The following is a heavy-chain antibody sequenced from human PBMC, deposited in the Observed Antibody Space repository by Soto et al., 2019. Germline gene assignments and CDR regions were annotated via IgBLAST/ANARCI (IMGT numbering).Heavy chain of an antibody. V-gene: IGHV3-74*01. D-gene: IGHD3-22*01. CDR3: AKDIRATMIVLVITPRMPDY. CDR1: GFTFSSYW. J-gene: IGHJ4*02. CDR2: INSDGSST. Sequence: GGSLRLSCAASGFTFSSYWMNWVRQAPGKGLVWVSRINSDGSSTTYADSVKGRFTVSRDNAKNTLYLQMNSLRAEDTAVYYCAKDIRATMIVLVITPRMPDYWGQGTLVTVSS.